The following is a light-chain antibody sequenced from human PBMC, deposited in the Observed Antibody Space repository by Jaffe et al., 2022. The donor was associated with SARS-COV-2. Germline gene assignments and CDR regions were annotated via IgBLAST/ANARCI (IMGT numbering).Light chain of an antibody. J-gene: IGKJ4*01. Sequence: DIQLTQSPSFLSASVGDRVTITCRASQGISSYLAWYQQKPGKGPKLLIYAASTLQSGVPSRFGGSGSGTEFTLTISSLQPEDFATYYCQQLNEYPLTFGGGTKVEIK. CDR3: QQLNEYPLT. CDR2: AAS. V-gene: IGKV1-9*01. CDR1: QGISSY.